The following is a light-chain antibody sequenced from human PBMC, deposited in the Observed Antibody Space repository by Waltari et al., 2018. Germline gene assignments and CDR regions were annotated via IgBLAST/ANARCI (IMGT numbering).Light chain of an antibody. CDR2: GHS. CDR1: NLNIGAGYD. V-gene: IGLV1-40*01. Sequence: QSVLTQPPSVSGAPGQRVTISCTGSNLNIGAGYDVHWYQQIPGKAPKLLFRGHSYGPSGGPDRFAGSKSGTSASLTITGLQAEDEADYYCQSYDGSLSGWVFGGGTKLTVL. CDR3: QSYDGSLSGWV. J-gene: IGLJ3*02.